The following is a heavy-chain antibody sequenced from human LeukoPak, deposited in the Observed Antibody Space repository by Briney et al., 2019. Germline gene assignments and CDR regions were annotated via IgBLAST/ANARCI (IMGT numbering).Heavy chain of an antibody. Sequence: PGGSLRLSCEASGFTFSTYDMSWVRQAPGKGLEWVSGINWNGGSTGYADSVKGRFTISRDNSKNTLYLQMNSLRAEDTAVYYCAKDRGYSSGWYTPDAFDIWGQGKMVTVSS. CDR3: AKDRGYSSGWYTPDAFDI. CDR2: INWNGGST. D-gene: IGHD6-19*01. CDR1: GFTFSTYD. J-gene: IGHJ3*02. V-gene: IGHV3-20*04.